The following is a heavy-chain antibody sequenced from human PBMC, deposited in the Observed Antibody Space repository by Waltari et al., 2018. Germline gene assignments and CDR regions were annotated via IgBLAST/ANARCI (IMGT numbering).Heavy chain of an antibody. CDR2: ISYDGSNK. V-gene: IGHV3-30-3*01. J-gene: IGHJ5*02. Sequence: QVQLVESGGGVVQPGRSLRLSCAASGFTFSSYAMHWVRQAPGKGLEWVAVISYDGSNKYYADSVKGRFTISRDNSKNTLYLQMNSLRAEDTAVYYCAREGLRFLEWEAWGQGTLVTVSS. CDR1: GFTFSSYA. CDR3: AREGLRFLEWEA. D-gene: IGHD3-3*01.